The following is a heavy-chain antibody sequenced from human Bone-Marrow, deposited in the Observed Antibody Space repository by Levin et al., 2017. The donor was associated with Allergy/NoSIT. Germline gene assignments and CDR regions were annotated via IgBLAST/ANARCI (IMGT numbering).Heavy chain of an antibody. V-gene: IGHV3-15*07. Sequence: PGGSLRLSCEGTGFSFSNPYMNWVRQAPGKGLEWVGRIKSRAHGGTIDYAAPVKGRFTISRDDSKNTLYVQMNSLKIEDTAVYYCTIGLQDSGGVDHWGQGTLVTVSS. CDR2: IKSRAHGGTI. CDR3: TIGLQDSGGVDH. D-gene: IGHD2-15*01. CDR1: GFSFSNPY. J-gene: IGHJ5*02.